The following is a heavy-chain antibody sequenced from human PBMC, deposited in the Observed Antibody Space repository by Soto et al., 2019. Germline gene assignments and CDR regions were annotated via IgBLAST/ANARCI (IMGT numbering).Heavy chain of an antibody. CDR2: IIPIFGTA. CDR1: GGTFSSYA. CDR3: ARGPAMGHREYYYYGMDV. Sequence: ASVKVSCKASGGTFSSYAISWVRQAPGQGLEWMGGIIPIFGTANYAQKFQGRVTITADESTSTAYMELSSLRSEDTAVYYCARGPAMGHREYYYYGMDVWGQGTTVTVYS. V-gene: IGHV1-69*13. J-gene: IGHJ6*02. D-gene: IGHD5-18*01.